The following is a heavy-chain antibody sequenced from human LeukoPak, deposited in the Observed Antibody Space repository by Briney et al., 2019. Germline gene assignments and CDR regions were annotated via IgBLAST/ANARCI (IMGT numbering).Heavy chain of an antibody. D-gene: IGHD3-10*01. CDR3: AKDRGYYAPFDY. Sequence: GRSLRLSCAASGFTFSSYGMHWVRQAPGKGLEWVAVISYDGSNKYYADSVKGRFTISRDNSKNTLYLQMNSLRAEDTAVYYCAKDRGYYAPFDYWGQGTLVTVSS. CDR1: GFTFSSYG. CDR2: ISYDGSNK. J-gene: IGHJ4*02. V-gene: IGHV3-30*18.